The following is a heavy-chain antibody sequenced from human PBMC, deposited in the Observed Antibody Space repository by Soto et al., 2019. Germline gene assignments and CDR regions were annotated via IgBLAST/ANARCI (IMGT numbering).Heavy chain of an antibody. CDR2: IKSKTDGGTT. Sequence: EVQLVESGGGLVKPGGSLRLSCAASGFTFSNAWMNWVRQAPGKGLEWVGRIKSKTDGGTTDYAAPVKGRFTISRDDSKNTLYLQMNSRKTEDTAVYYCTTGDYYDSSGYYQFIDYFDYWGQGTLVTVSS. D-gene: IGHD3-22*01. CDR3: TTGDYYDSSGYYQFIDYFDY. V-gene: IGHV3-15*07. CDR1: GFTFSNAW. J-gene: IGHJ4*02.